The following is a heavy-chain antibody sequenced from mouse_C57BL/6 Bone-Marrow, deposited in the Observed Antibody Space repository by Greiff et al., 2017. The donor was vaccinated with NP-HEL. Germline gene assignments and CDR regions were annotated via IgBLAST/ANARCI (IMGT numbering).Heavy chain of an antibody. J-gene: IGHJ1*03. Sequence: VKLQQPGAELVKPGASVKLSCKASGYTFTSYWMQWVKQRPGQGLEWIGEIDPSDSYTNYNQKFKGKATLTVDTSSSTAYMQLSSLTSEDSAVYYCARSGFTTVVADWYFDVWGTGTTVTVSS. V-gene: IGHV1-50*01. CDR1: GYTFTSYW. CDR2: IDPSDSYT. CDR3: ARSGFTTVVADWYFDV. D-gene: IGHD1-1*01.